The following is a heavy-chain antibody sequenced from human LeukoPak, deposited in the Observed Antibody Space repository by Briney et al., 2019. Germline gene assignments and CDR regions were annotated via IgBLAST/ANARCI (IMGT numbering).Heavy chain of an antibody. Sequence: ASVKVSCKASGYTFTSYDINWVRQATGQGLEGRGWMKGDSCNTGYAQKLQGRVTMTNNTAISTAYMELSSVRSEDTAVYYCARVYSSGWYYFEYWGQGTLVTVSS. CDR3: ARVYSSGWYYFEY. J-gene: IGHJ4*02. V-gene: IGHV1-8*01. CDR2: MKGDSCNT. CDR1: GYTFTSYD. D-gene: IGHD6-19*01.